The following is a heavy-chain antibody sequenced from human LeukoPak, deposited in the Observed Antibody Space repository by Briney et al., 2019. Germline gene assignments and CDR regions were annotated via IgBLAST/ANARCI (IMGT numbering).Heavy chain of an antibody. CDR2: ISTYNGDT. CDR1: HDTFHNYG. V-gene: IGHV1-18*01. D-gene: IGHD1-20*01. CDR3: ARLIPPSITGAYYFDY. Sequence: GASVKVSCKASHDTFHNYGVTWVRQAPGQGLEWMGWISTYNGDTKYAQKFQDRVTMTTDTSTNTAYMELKSLISDDTAVFYCARLIPPSITGAYYFDYWGQGTLVTVSS. J-gene: IGHJ4*02.